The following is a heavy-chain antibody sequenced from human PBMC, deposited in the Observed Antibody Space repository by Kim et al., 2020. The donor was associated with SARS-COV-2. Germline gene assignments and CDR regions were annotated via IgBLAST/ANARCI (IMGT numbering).Heavy chain of an antibody. CDR2: IYYSGST. V-gene: IGHV4-31*03. D-gene: IGHD5-18*01. J-gene: IGHJ4*02. Sequence: SETLSLTCTVSGGSISSGGYYWSWIRQHPGKGLEWIGYIYYSGSTYYNPSLKSRVTISVDTSKNQFSLKLSSVTAADTAVYYCARGNLDTAMQWGQGTLVTVSS. CDR1: GGSISSGGYY. CDR3: ARGNLDTAMQ.